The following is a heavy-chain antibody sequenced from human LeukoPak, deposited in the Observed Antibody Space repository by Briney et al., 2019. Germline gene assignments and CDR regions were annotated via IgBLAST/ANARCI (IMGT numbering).Heavy chain of an antibody. J-gene: IGHJ4*02. CDR1: EGTFSTYS. CDR2: INPIFNIL. D-gene: IGHD3-10*01. CDR3: AAGRRLGELFFDY. Sequence: GASVKVSCKASEGTFSTYSIDWVRQAPGQGLDWVGGINPIFNILYYAQNFQGCVTITADESTNTAYLELDSLKHDDTAVYYCAAGRRLGELFFDYWGPGTLVTVSS. V-gene: IGHV1-69*13.